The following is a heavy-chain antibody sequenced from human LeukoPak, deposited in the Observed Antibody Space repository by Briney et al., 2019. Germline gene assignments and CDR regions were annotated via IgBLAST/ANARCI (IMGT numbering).Heavy chain of an antibody. CDR2: IIPIFGTA. D-gene: IGHD3-22*01. Sequence: SVKVSCKASGHTFTNYGVSWVRQAPGQGLEWMGGIIPIFGTANYAQKFQGRVTITTDESTSTAYMELSSLRSEDTAVYYCARGPDYYDSSGYLKYWGQGTLVTVSS. J-gene: IGHJ4*02. CDR1: GHTFTNYG. V-gene: IGHV1-69*05. CDR3: ARGPDYYDSSGYLKY.